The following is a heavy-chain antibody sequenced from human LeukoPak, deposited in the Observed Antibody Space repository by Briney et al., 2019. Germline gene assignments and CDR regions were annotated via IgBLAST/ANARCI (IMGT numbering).Heavy chain of an antibody. D-gene: IGHD6-6*01. CDR2: IYTSGST. CDR1: GGSISSGSYY. CDR3: ARADDSSSSGVAFDI. J-gene: IGHJ3*02. Sequence: SETLSLTCTVSGGSISSGSYYWSWIRQPAGKGLEWIVRIYTSGSTNSNPSLKSRVTISVDTSKTQFSLKLSSVTAADTAMYYCARADDSSSSGVAFDIWGQGTSVTVSP. V-gene: IGHV4-61*02.